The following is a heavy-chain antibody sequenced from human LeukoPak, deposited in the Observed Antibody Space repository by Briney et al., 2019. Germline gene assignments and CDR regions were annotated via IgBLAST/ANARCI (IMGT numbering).Heavy chain of an antibody. J-gene: IGHJ4*02. Sequence: ASVKVSCKASGYTFTGYYIHWVRQAPGQGLEWMGWISPDSGGTNYAQKFQGRVNMTRDTSISTAYMELRTLTSDDTAVYYCARIQGNGDYRDYWGQGTLVTVSS. D-gene: IGHD4-17*01. CDR1: GYTFTGYY. V-gene: IGHV1-2*02. CDR3: ARIQGNGDYRDY. CDR2: ISPDSGGT.